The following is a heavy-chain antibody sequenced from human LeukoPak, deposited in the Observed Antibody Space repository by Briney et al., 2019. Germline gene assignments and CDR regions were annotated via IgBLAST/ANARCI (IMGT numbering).Heavy chain of an antibody. CDR3: ARVNTVMATFDY. D-gene: IGHD4-11*01. V-gene: IGHV4-38-2*02. CDR2: ISHSGST. J-gene: IGHJ4*02. CDR1: GYSISSAYY. Sequence: SETLSLTCTVSGYSISSAYYGGWIRQPPGKGLEWIATISHSGSTHYNPSLKSRVTISADTSQNQHSLKLSSVTAADTAVYYCARVNTVMATFDYWGQGTPVTVSS.